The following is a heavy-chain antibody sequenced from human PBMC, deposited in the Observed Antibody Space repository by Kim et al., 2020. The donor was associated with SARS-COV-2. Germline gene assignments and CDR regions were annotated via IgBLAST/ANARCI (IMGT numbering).Heavy chain of an antibody. V-gene: IGHV3-23*03. CDR3: AKSPRAQYNWYFDL. J-gene: IGHJ2*01. Sequence: DSVQGRFTISRDNSSNTLYLQMHSLRADDTAIYYCAKSPRAQYNWYFDLWGRGTLVTVSS. D-gene: IGHD5-18*01.